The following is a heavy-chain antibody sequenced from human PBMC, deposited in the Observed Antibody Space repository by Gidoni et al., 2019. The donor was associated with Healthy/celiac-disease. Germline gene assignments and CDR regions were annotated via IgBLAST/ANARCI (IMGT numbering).Heavy chain of an antibody. V-gene: IGHV3-30-3*01. J-gene: IGHJ4*02. CDR1: GFTFSSYA. CDR3: ARGRGYYDSSGYYSPPDY. CDR2: ISYDGSNK. Sequence: QVQLVESGGGVVQPGRSLRLSCAASGFTFSSYAMHWVRQAPGKGLEWVAVISYDGSNKYYADSVKGRFTISRDNSKNTLYLQMNSLRAEDTAVYYCARGRGYYDSSGYYSPPDYWGQGTLVTVSS. D-gene: IGHD3-22*01.